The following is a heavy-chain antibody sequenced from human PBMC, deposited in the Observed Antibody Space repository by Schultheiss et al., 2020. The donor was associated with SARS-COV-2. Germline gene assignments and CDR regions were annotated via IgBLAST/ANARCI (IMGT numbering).Heavy chain of an antibody. CDR2: IYYSGST. V-gene: IGHV4-59*01. CDR1: GGSFSGYY. Sequence: SETLSLTCAVYGGSFSGYYWSWIRQPPGKGLEWIGYIYYSGSTNYNPSLKSRVTISVDTSKNQFSLKLSSVTAADTAVYYCARDRREYYYDSSGYRLDAFDIWGQGTMVTVSS. J-gene: IGHJ3*02. D-gene: IGHD3-22*01. CDR3: ARDRREYYYDSSGYRLDAFDI.